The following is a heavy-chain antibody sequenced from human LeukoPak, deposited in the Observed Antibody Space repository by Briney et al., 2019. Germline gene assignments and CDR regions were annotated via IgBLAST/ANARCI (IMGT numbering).Heavy chain of an antibody. J-gene: IGHJ4*02. Sequence: GGTLRLSCAASGFTFSSYGMSWVRQAPGKGLEWVSAISGSGGSTYYADSVKGRFTISRDNSKNTLYLQMNSLRAEDTAVYYCAKSGSYNTYFDYWGQGTLVTVSS. CDR1: GFTFSSYG. CDR3: AKSGSYNTYFDY. CDR2: ISGSGGST. V-gene: IGHV3-23*01. D-gene: IGHD1-26*01.